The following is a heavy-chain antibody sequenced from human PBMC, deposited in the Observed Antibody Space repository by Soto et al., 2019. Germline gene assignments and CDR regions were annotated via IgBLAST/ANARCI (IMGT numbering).Heavy chain of an antibody. Sequence: SETLSLTCGVNDGSLSDYFWSWIRQFPGKGLEWIGYIYNLGGSYYNPSLKGRLTISIDTSKNQFSLKLNSVTVADTAIYYCVGTGTTDDYWGRGTRVTVSS. D-gene: IGHD4-17*01. CDR1: DGSLSDYF. CDR3: VGTGTTDDY. CDR2: IYNLGGS. V-gene: IGHV4-59*06. J-gene: IGHJ4*02.